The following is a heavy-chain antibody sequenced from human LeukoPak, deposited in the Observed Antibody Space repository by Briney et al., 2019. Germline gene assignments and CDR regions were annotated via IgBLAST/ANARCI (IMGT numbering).Heavy chain of an antibody. Sequence: ASVKVSCKASGGTFSSYAISWVRQAPGQGLEWMGGIIPIFGTANYAQKFQGRVTITADESTSTAYMELSSLRSEDTAVYYCARVEYSSGWYVIDWFDPWGQGTLVTVSS. D-gene: IGHD6-19*01. CDR1: GGTFSSYA. CDR2: IIPIFGTA. CDR3: ARVEYSSGWYVIDWFDP. V-gene: IGHV1-69*13. J-gene: IGHJ5*02.